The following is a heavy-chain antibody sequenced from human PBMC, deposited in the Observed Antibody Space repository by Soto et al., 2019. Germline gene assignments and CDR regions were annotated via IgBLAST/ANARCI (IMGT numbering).Heavy chain of an antibody. V-gene: IGHV1-46*03. CDR3: ARDTAPAIFGVVNSNYMDV. CDR2: INPSGGST. J-gene: IGHJ6*03. CDR1: GYTFTSYY. Sequence: GASVKVSCKASGYTFTSYYMHWVLQAPGQGLEWMGIINPSGGSTSYAQKFQGRVTMTRDTSTSTVYMELSSLRSEDTAVYYCARDTAPAIFGVVNSNYMDVWGKGTTVTVSS. D-gene: IGHD3-3*01.